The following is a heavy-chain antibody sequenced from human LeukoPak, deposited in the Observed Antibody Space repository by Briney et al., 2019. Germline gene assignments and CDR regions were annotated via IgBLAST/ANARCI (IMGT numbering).Heavy chain of an antibody. CDR3: ARPERGHSYGAYYYYGMDV. D-gene: IGHD5-18*01. V-gene: IGHV1-46*01. CDR1: GYTFTSYY. J-gene: IGHJ6*02. Sequence: ASVKVSCKASGYTFTSYYMHWVRQAPGQGLEWMGIINPSGGRTSYAQKFQGRVTMTRDTSTSTVYMELSSLRSEDTAVYYCARPERGHSYGAYYYYGMDVWGQGTTVTVSS. CDR2: INPSGGRT.